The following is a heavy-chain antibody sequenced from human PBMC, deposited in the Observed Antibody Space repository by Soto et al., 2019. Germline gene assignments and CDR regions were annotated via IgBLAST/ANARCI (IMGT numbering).Heavy chain of an antibody. Sequence: QVQLQESGPGLVKPSQTLSLTCTVSGGSISSGDYYWSGIRQPPGKGLEWIGYIYYSGSTYYNPSLKSRVTISVDTSKNQFSLKLSSVTAADTAVYYCARAVGYCSSTSCPTYYYYGMDVWGQGTTVTVSS. CDR3: ARAVGYCSSTSCPTYYYYGMDV. D-gene: IGHD2-2*03. CDR1: GGSISSGDYY. V-gene: IGHV4-30-4*01. J-gene: IGHJ6*02. CDR2: IYYSGST.